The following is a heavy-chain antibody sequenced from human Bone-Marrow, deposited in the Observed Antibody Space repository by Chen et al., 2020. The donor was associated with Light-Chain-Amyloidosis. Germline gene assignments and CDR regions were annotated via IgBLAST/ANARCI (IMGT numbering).Heavy chain of an antibody. CDR2: INTANGYT. Sequence: QVQLVQSGAEVKKPGASVKVSCKASGYSFPNYVIHWVRQAPGQRLEWMGWINTANGYTKYSQKFQGRVTINRDTSASTAYMEVSSLRFEDTAVYYCARTPDATHYYYGMDVWGQGTTVTVSS. CDR3: ARTPDATHYYYGMDV. CDR1: GYSFPNYV. J-gene: IGHJ6*02. V-gene: IGHV1-3*04. D-gene: IGHD2-15*01.